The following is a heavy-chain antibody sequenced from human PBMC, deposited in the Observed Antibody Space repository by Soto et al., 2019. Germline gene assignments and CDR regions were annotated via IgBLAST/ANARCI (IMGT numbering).Heavy chain of an antibody. CDR1: GFTFSTYA. Sequence: EVQLLESGGGLVQPGGSLRLSCAASGFTFSTYAMSWVRQTPGKGLEWVSAIGGGGRSTYYADSVKGRFTISIDNSKNTLFQKINSLRVEVTAIYYCAKTTRSSHIPDYWGQGTLVTVSS. CDR2: IGGGGRST. CDR3: AKTTRSSHIPDY. J-gene: IGHJ4*02. V-gene: IGHV3-23*01. D-gene: IGHD1-1*01.